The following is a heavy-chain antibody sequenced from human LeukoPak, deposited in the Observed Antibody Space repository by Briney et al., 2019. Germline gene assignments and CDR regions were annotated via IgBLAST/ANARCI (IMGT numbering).Heavy chain of an antibody. CDR1: GFTFSSYE. CDR2: ISSSGSTI. J-gene: IGHJ4*02. D-gene: IGHD1-26*01. V-gene: IGHV3-48*03. CDR3: ARGVGATTGGDY. Sequence: GGSLRLSCAASGFTFSSYEMNWVRQAPGKGLEWVSCISSSGSTISYADSVKGRITISRDNAKNSLYLQMNSLRADDTAVYYCARGVGATTGGDYWGQGTLVTVSS.